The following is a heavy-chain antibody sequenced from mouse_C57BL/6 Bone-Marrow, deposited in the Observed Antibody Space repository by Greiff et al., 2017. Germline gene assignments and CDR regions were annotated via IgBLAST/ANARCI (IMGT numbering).Heavy chain of an antibody. CDR1: GYTFTSYW. CDR3: ARLLRHGDY. V-gene: IGHV1-59*01. CDR2: IDPSDSST. J-gene: IGHJ4*01. D-gene: IGHD1-2*01. Sequence: QVQLQQPGAELVRPGTSVKLSCKASGYTFTSYWLHWVKQRPGQGLEWIGVIDPSDSSTNYNQKFKGKATLTVDTSSSTAYMQLSSLTSEDSAVYYCARLLRHGDYWGQGTSVTGSS.